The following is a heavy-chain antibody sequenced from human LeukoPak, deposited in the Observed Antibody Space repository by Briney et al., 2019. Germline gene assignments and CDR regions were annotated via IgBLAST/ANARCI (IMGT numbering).Heavy chain of an antibody. Sequence: PGGSLRLSCAASGFTFSSYGMHWVRQAPGKGLEWVAVIWYDGSNKYYADSVKGRFTISRDNSKNTLYLQMNSLRAEDTAVYYCARGDSSSWYKLQYYYYGMDVWGQGTTVTVSS. CDR1: GFTFSSYG. D-gene: IGHD6-13*01. J-gene: IGHJ6*02. V-gene: IGHV3-33*01. CDR2: IWYDGSNK. CDR3: ARGDSSSWYKLQYYYYGMDV.